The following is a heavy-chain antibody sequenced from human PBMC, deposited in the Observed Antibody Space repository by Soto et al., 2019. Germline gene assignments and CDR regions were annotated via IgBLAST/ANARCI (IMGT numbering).Heavy chain of an antibody. Sequence: PGESLKISCKGSGYSFTNYWIGWVRQMPGKGLEWMGIIYPGDSHAIYSPSFQGQVTMSADKSISTAYLQWSSLKASDTAMYYCARQLSHICDSWGQGTLVTVSS. J-gene: IGHJ4*02. CDR3: ARQLSHICDS. CDR2: IYPGDSHA. V-gene: IGHV5-51*01. D-gene: IGHD3-3*02. CDR1: GYSFTNYW.